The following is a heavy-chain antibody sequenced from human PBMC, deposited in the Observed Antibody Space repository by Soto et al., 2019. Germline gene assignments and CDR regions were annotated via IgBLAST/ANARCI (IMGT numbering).Heavy chain of an antibody. V-gene: IGHV1-18*01. J-gene: IGHJ4*02. Sequence: QVQLVQSGAEVKKPGASVKVSCKASGYTFTSYGLSWVRQAPGQGLEWMGWISAYNGNTNYAPKLQGRVTMTTDTSTSTAYMELRSLRSDDTAVYYCASAPLSWTRVTLYDYWGQGTLGTVSS. D-gene: IGHD6-13*01. CDR2: ISAYNGNT. CDR1: GYTFTSYG. CDR3: ASAPLSWTRVTLYDY.